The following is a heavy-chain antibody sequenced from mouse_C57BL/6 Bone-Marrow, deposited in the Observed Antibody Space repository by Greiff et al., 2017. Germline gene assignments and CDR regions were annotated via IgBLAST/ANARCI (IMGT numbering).Heavy chain of an antibody. CDR3: ARSCMDY. CDR1: GYTFTSYW. CDR2: IYPGSGST. Sequence: VQLQQPGAELVKPGASVKMSCKASGYTFTSYWITWVKQRPGQGLGWIGDIYPGSGSTNYNEKFKSKATLTVATSSSTAYMQLSSLTSEDSAVYYCARSCMDYWGQGTSVTVSS. J-gene: IGHJ4*01. V-gene: IGHV1-55*01.